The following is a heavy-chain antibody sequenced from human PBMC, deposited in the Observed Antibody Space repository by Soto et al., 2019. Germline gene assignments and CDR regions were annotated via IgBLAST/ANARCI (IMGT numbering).Heavy chain of an antibody. V-gene: IGHV3-30-3*01. Sequence: RRLSCAASGFTFSSYAMHWVRQAPGKGLEWVAVISYDGSNKYYADSVKGRFTISRDNSKNTLYLQMNSLRAEDTAVYYCASRAVKNYYYYGMDVWGQGTTGTVS. CDR3: ASRAVKNYYYYGMDV. CDR2: ISYDGSNK. D-gene: IGHD6-25*01. CDR1: GFTFSSYA. J-gene: IGHJ6*02.